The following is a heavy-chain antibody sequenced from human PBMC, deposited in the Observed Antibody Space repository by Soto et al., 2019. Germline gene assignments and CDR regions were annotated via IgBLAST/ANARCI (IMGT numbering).Heavy chain of an antibody. J-gene: IGHJ4*02. CDR3: ARVSGHYGDFLLNY. CDR2: IYYSGST. Sequence: KPSETLSLTCTVSGGSISSYYWSWIRQPPGKGLEWIGYIYYSGSTNYNPSLKSRVTISVDTSKNQFSLKLSSVAAADTAVYYCARVSGHYGDFLLNYWGQGTLVTVSS. V-gene: IGHV4-59*01. CDR1: GGSISSYY. D-gene: IGHD4-17*01.